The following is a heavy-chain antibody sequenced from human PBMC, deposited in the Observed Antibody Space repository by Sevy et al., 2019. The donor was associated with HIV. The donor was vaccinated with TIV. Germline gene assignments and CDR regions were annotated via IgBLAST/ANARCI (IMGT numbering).Heavy chain of an antibody. V-gene: IGHV3-23*01. J-gene: IGHJ4*02. CDR3: AGRKVGDFWSGSIRGPWAGGPLFDY. D-gene: IGHD3-3*01. CDR2: ISHSGDST. Sequence: GGSLRLSCTSSGFTFSSYAMNWVRQAPGKGLEWVSTISHSGDSTYYADCVKGRFTISRDNSENTLYLQMNSLRAEDTALYYCAGRKVGDFWSGSIRGPWAGGPLFDYWGQGTLVTVSS. CDR1: GFTFSSYA.